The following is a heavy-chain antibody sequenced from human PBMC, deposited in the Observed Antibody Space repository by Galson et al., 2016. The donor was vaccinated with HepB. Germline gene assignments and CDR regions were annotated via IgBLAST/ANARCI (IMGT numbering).Heavy chain of an antibody. CDR1: GDSITSRGYY. CDR3: ARGMLPSCSANNCYSSYIDS. D-gene: IGHD2-15*01. Sequence: TLSLTCTVSGDSITSRGYYWNWIRQRPQTGLEWIGHIYYNENTYYDPSLRSRLTMSIAASGNHFSLKLTSAIAADTAVYYCARGMLPSCSANNCYSSYIDSWGQGILVTVSS. V-gene: IGHV4-31*03. CDR2: IYYNENT. J-gene: IGHJ4*02.